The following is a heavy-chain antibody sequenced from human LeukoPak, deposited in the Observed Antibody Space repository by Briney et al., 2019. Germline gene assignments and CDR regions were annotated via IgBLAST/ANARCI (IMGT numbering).Heavy chain of an antibody. Sequence: PSETLSLSCTVSGVSVTTYYWSWFRQPAGKGLEWIGRLYRSGNTAYNPSLKSRVTMSADPTRNQLSLSLSSVTAADTAVYYCATDQTAMGSRDNRFDPWGQGTLVIVSS. CDR3: ATDQTAMGSRDNRFDP. J-gene: IGHJ5*02. CDR1: GVSVTTYY. D-gene: IGHD1-1*01. CDR2: LYRSGNT. V-gene: IGHV4-4*07.